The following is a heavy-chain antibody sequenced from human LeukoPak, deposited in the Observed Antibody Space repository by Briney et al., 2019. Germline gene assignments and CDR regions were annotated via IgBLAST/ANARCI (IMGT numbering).Heavy chain of an antibody. Sequence: GGSLRLSCAASGFTFSSYAMSWVRQAPGKGLEWVSAISGSGGSTYYADSVKGRFTISRDNAKNSLYLQMNSLRAEDTAVYYCASLGWYDYYYMDVWGKGTTVTVSS. V-gene: IGHV3-23*01. CDR3: ASLGWYDYYYMDV. CDR1: GFTFSSYA. D-gene: IGHD6-19*01. CDR2: ISGSGGST. J-gene: IGHJ6*03.